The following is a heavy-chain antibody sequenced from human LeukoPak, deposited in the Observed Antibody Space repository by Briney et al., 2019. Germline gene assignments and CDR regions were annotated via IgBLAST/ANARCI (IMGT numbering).Heavy chain of an antibody. V-gene: IGHV4-59*01. CDR3: ARGAWYFDL. CDR2: IYYRGTT. CDR1: GGSIGTYY. Sequence: SETLSLTCTVSGGSIGTYYWSWIRQPPGKGLEWIGYIYYRGTTNYNPSLMSRVTISVDTSKNQFSLKVRSVTAADTAVYYCARGAWYFDLWGRGTLVTVSS. J-gene: IGHJ2*01.